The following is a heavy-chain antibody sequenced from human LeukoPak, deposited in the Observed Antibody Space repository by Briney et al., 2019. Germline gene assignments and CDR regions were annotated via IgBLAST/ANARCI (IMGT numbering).Heavy chain of an antibody. D-gene: IGHD1-1*01. CDR1: GYTFTTYY. J-gene: IGHJ5*02. V-gene: IGHV1-46*01. CDR2: INPSGGST. Sequence: ASVKVSCKASGYTFTTYYMHWVRQAPGQGLEWMGIINPSGGSTTYAQNFQGRVTMTEDTSTDTAYMELSSLRSEDTAVYYCATKSWNPQSDWFDPWGQGTLVTVSS. CDR3: ATKSWNPQSDWFDP.